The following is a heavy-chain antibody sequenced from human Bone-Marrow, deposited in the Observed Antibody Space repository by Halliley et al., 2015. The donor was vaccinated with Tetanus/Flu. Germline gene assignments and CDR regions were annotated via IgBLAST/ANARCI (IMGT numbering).Heavy chain of an antibody. CDR2: NSHDGNI. Sequence: NSHDGNIYSNSSLKSRITISVDTSKNQFSLKMTSVTTADTAVYYCARDVGELPNYYYYGLDVWGRGTTVTVSS. J-gene: IGHJ6*02. D-gene: IGHD2-15*01. CDR3: ARDVGELPNYYYYGLDV. V-gene: IGHV4-38-2*02.